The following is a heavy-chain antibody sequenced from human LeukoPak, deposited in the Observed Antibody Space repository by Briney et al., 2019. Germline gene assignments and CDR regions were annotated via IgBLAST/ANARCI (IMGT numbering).Heavy chain of an antibody. Sequence: GGSLRLSCAASGFTFSTYAVNWVRQAPGKGLEWVSTISGSGDSTYYADSVKGRFTISRDNSINTLYLQMNSLRADDTAVYYCAKPFRDCSSATCYVSFDYWGQGTLVTVSS. V-gene: IGHV3-23*01. D-gene: IGHD2-2*01. CDR1: GFTFSTYA. J-gene: IGHJ4*02. CDR3: AKPFRDCSSATCYVSFDY. CDR2: ISGSGDST.